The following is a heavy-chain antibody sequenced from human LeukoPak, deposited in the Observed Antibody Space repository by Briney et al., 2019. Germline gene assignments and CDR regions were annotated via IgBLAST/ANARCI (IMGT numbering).Heavy chain of an antibody. Sequence: SETLSLTCTVSGGSISSYYWSWIRQPPGKGLEWIGYIYYSGRTNYNPSLKRRATISVDTTKNQFSLQLSSVSAAHTAVYYGARGRAMVTSWGQGTLVTVSS. V-gene: IGHV4-59*01. CDR2: IYYSGRT. CDR3: ARGRAMVTS. CDR1: GGSISSYY. J-gene: IGHJ4*02. D-gene: IGHD5-18*01.